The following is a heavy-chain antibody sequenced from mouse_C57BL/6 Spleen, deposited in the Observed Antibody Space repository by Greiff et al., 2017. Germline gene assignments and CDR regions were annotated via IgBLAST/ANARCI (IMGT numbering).Heavy chain of an antibody. Sequence: VQLQQSGPGLVAPSQSLSITCTVSGFSLTSYGVHWVRQPPGKGLEWLVVIWSDGSTTYNSALKSRLSISKDNSKSQVFLKMNSLQTDDTARYYCARHTYYGNYDYAMDYWGQGTSVTVSS. J-gene: IGHJ4*01. D-gene: IGHD2-10*01. CDR1: GFSLTSYG. CDR2: IWSDGST. V-gene: IGHV2-6-1*01. CDR3: ARHTYYGNYDYAMDY.